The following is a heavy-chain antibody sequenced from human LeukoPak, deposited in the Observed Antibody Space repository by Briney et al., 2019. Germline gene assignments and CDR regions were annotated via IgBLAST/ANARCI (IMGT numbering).Heavy chain of an antibody. CDR1: GDRVSSNSAA. D-gene: IGHD6-19*01. V-gene: IGHV6-1*01. CDR2: TYYRSKWYN. Sequence: SQTLSLICAISGDRVSSNSAAWNWIRQSPSRCLEWLGRTYYRSKWYNDYAVSVKSRITTHPATTKNQFSLQLHSVTPEDTAVYYRARGWISDYWGEGALVTASS. CDR3: ARGWISDY. J-gene: IGHJ4*02.